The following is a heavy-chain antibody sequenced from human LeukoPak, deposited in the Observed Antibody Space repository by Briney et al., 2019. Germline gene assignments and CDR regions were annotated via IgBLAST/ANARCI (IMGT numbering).Heavy chain of an antibody. Sequence: SETLSLTCTVSGGSISSSSYYWGWIRQPPGKGLEWIGTIHYRGNTYYNPSLKSRAAISVDTSKNQFSLKLTSVTAADTAMYYCARDFSWELFDYWGQGTLVTVSS. D-gene: IGHD3-10*01. CDR3: ARDFSWELFDY. CDR2: IHYRGNT. J-gene: IGHJ4*02. V-gene: IGHV4-39*02. CDR1: GGSISSSSYY.